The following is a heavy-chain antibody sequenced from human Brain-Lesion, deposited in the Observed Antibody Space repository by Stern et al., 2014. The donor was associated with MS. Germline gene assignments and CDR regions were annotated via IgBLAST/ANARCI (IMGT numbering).Heavy chain of an antibody. Sequence: QVQLVQSGPGLVKPSETLSLTCTVSGGSISSNSYYWGWIRQPPGKGLEWIWSIYYRGSTYYNPSLKSRSPISKAPPKNQFPLNLTSVTAADTAVYFCAKVWLGELPENPFDYWGQGTLVTVSS. V-gene: IGHV4-39*01. CDR2: IYYRGST. CDR1: GGSISSNSYY. J-gene: IGHJ4*02. CDR3: AKVWLGELPENPFDY. D-gene: IGHD3-10*01.